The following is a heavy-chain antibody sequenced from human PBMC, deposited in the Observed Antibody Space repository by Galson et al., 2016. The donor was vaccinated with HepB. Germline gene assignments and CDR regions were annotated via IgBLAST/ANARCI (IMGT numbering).Heavy chain of an antibody. CDR3: AKDKTELRYFDWQSFGAFHM. J-gene: IGHJ3*02. D-gene: IGHD3-9*01. CDR1: RFTFGSYA. V-gene: IGHV3-23*01. Sequence: SLRLSCAVSRFTFGSYAMSWVRQAPGKGLEWVSSISGNAGSTYYADSVKGRFTISRDNSKNTLYLQMNSLRAEDTAVYYCAKDKTELRYFDWQSFGAFHMWGQGTMVTVS. CDR2: ISGNAGST.